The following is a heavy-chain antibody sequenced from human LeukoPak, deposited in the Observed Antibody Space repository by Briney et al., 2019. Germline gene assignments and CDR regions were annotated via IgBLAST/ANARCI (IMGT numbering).Heavy chain of an antibody. Sequence: SETLSLTCTVSGGSISSSSYYWGWIRQPPGKGLEWIGSIYYSGSTYYNPSLKSRVTISVDTSKNQFSLKLSSVTAADTAVYYCARLFWGSYRASDYWGQGTLVTVSS. CDR3: ARLFWGSYRASDY. J-gene: IGHJ4*02. D-gene: IGHD3-16*02. CDR1: GGSISSSSYY. CDR2: IYYSGST. V-gene: IGHV4-39*01.